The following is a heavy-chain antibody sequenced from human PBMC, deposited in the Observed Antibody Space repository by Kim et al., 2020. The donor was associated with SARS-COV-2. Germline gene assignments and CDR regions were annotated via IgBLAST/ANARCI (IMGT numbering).Heavy chain of an antibody. CDR3: TRPQYSNYEGG. CDR2: IRSKANSYAT. CDR1: GFTFSGSA. V-gene: IGHV3-73*01. Sequence: GGSLRLSCAASGFTFSGSAMHWVRQASGKGLEWVGRIRSKANSYATAYAASVKGRFTISRDDSKNTAYLQMNSLKTEDTAVYYCTRPQYSNYEGGWGQGTLVTVSS. J-gene: IGHJ4*02. D-gene: IGHD4-4*01.